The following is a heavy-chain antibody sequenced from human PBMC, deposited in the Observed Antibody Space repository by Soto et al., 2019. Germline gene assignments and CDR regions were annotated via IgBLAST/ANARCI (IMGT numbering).Heavy chain of an antibody. CDR1: EGSCIGYY. D-gene: IGHD2-2*01. CDR3: ARVGNIVVVPAATQGRGYYYMDV. V-gene: IGHV4-34*01. J-gene: IGHJ6*03. Sequence: SQTLSLTCAVEEGSCIGYYWSCIRKPPGKGLEWIGEINHSGSTNYNPSLKSRVTISVDTSKNQFSLKLSSVTAADTAVYYCARVGNIVVVPAATQGRGYYYMDVWGKGTTVTVSS. CDR2: INHSGST.